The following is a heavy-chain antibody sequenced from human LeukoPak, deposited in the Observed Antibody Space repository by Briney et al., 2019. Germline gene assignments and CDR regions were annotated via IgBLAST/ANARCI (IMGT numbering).Heavy chain of an antibody. V-gene: IGHV3-23*01. Sequence: GGSLRLSCAASGFTFSIYAMSWVRQAPGKGLEWVSAISGSGGSTYYADSVKGRFTISRDNSKNTVLLQMNNLRLEDAAVYYCARGSRYGDYPYYCDFWGQGTLVTVSS. CDR3: ARGSRYGDYPYYCDF. D-gene: IGHD4-17*01. J-gene: IGHJ4*02. CDR1: GFTFSIYA. CDR2: ISGSGGST.